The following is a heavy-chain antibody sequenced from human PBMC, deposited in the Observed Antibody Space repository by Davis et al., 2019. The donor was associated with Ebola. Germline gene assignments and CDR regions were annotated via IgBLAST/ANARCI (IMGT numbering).Heavy chain of an antibody. CDR1: GYTFTSYA. CDR3: AKKADGARDCFDN. D-gene: IGHD5-24*01. V-gene: IGHV1-3*01. CDR2: INAGNGNT. Sequence: AASVKVSCKASGYTFTSYAMHWVRQAPGQRLEWMGWINAGNGNTKYSQKFQGRVTITRDTSASTAYMELSSLRSEDTAVYYCAKKADGARDCFDNLGQGTLVTVSS. J-gene: IGHJ4*02.